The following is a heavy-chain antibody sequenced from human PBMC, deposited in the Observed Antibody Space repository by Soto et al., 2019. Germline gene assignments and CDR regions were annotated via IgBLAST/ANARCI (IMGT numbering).Heavy chain of an antibody. CDR1: GGSFSGYY. V-gene: IGHV4-34*01. Sequence: QVQLQQWGAGLLKPSETLSLTCAVYGGSFSGYYWSWIRQPPGKGLEWIGEINHSGSTNYNPSLKSRVTISVDTSKNQFFLKLSSVTAADTAVYYCAGLFFDSYGYEEYNWFDPWGQGTLVTVSS. J-gene: IGHJ5*02. CDR2: INHSGST. D-gene: IGHD5-18*01. CDR3: AGLFFDSYGYEEYNWFDP.